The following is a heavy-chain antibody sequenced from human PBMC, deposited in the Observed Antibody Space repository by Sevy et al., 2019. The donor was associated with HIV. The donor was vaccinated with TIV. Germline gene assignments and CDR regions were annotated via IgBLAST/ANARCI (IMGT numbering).Heavy chain of an antibody. V-gene: IGHV3-74*01. J-gene: IGHJ5*02. CDR1: GFTFSSYW. D-gene: IGHD1-26*01. CDR2: IKTDGSDT. Sequence: GGSLRLSCAASGFTFSSYWMHWVRQAPGKGLVWVSRIKTDGSDTSYADSVKGRFTLSRDNTKNTLYLQMNSLRAEDTAVYYCARRPTDQSGSYWFDPWGQGTLVTVSS. CDR3: ARRPTDQSGSYWFDP.